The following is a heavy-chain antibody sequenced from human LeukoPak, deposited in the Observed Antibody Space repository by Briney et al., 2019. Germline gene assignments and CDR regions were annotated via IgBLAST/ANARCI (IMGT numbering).Heavy chain of an antibody. CDR3: ARGGHYDSVWGRYRQKDGFDY. CDR2: ISSSGSTI. Sequence: GGSLRLSCAASGFTFSNYSMNLVRQAPGKGLEWVSYISSSGSTIYYADSVKGRFTISRDNAKNSLYLQMNSLRAEDTAVYYCARGGHYDSVWGRYRQKDGFDYWGQGTLVIVSS. CDR1: GFTFSNYS. D-gene: IGHD3-16*02. J-gene: IGHJ4*02. V-gene: IGHV3-48*01.